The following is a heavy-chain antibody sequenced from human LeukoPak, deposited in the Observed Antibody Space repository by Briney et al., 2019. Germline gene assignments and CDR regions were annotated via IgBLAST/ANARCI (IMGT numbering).Heavy chain of an antibody. D-gene: IGHD6-13*01. Sequence: SVKVSCKASGGTFSSYAISWVRQAPGQGLEWMGGIIPIFGTANYTQKFQGRVTMTRDMSTSTVYMELSSLRSEDTAVYYCARETRGVPGAIAAVKGFDYWGQGTLVTVSS. V-gene: IGHV1-69*05. CDR3: ARETRGVPGAIAAVKGFDY. CDR1: GGTFSSYA. CDR2: IIPIFGTA. J-gene: IGHJ4*02.